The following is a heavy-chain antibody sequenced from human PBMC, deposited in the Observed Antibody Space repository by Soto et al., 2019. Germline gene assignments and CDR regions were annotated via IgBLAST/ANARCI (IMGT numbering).Heavy chain of an antibody. V-gene: IGHV4-39*01. CDR2: IYYSGST. D-gene: IGHD2-2*01. CDR3: ARQGQLLKAWWFDP. J-gene: IGHJ5*02. CDR1: GGSISSSSYY. Sequence: SETLSLTCTVSGGSISSSSYYWGWIRQPPGKGLEWIGSIYYSGSTYYNPSLKSRVTISVDTSKNQFSLKLSSVTAADTAVYYCARQGQLLKAWWFDPWGQGTLVTVSS.